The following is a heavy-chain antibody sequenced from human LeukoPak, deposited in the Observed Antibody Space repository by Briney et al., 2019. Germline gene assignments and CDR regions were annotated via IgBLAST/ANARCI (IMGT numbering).Heavy chain of an antibody. Sequence: ASVRVSCKTSGYTFSAHYLHSVRQPPGQRPEWVGRIYPASCGTHYAHKFQGRVTVTRDTSTTTVDMELSGLRSDDAAVYYCARVPGPYTTSRFDFWGQGTLVTVSS. CDR1: GYTFSAHY. J-gene: IGHJ4*02. D-gene: IGHD2-2*02. CDR2: IYPASCGT. CDR3: ARVPGPYTTSRFDF. V-gene: IGHV1-2*02.